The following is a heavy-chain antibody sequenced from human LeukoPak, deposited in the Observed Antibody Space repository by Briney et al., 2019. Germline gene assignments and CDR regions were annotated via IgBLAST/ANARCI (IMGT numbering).Heavy chain of an antibody. CDR2: INHSGST. Sequence: PSETLSLTCAVYGGSFSGYYWSWIRQPPGKGLEWIGEINHSGSTNYNPSLKSRVTISVDTSKNQFSLKLSSVTAADTAVYYCARVFDYDDAFDIWGQGTMVTVSS. D-gene: IGHD3-9*01. CDR1: GGSFSGYY. V-gene: IGHV4-34*01. CDR3: ARVFDYDDAFDI. J-gene: IGHJ3*02.